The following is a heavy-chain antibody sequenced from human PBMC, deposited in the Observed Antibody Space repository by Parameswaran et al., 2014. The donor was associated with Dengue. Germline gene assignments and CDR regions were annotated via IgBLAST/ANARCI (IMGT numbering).Heavy chain of an antibody. CDR2: ISYDGSKK. CDR3: AKVLLRYCGGGNCYYGMDV. V-gene: IGHV3-30*18. J-gene: IGHJ6*02. Sequence: WIRQPPGKGLEWVAVISYDGSKKYYADSVKGRFTISRDNSKNTLYVQMSSLRVEDTAVYYCAKVLLRYCGGGNCYYGMDVWGQGTTVTVS. D-gene: IGHD2-15*01.